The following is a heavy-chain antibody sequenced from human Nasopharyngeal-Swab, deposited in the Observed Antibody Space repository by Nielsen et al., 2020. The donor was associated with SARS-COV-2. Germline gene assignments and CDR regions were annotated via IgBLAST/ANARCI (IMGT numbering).Heavy chain of an antibody. J-gene: IGHJ3*02. Sequence: GGSLRLSCKGSGSSFTSYWIGWVRQMPGKGLEWMGIIYPGDSDTRYSPSFQGQVTISADKSISTAYLQWSSLKASDTAMYYCARPTYYYDSSGYYSPGRPDAFDIWGQGTMVTVSS. V-gene: IGHV5-51*01. CDR1: GSSFTSYW. D-gene: IGHD3-22*01. CDR3: ARPTYYYDSSGYYSPGRPDAFDI. CDR2: IYPGDSDT.